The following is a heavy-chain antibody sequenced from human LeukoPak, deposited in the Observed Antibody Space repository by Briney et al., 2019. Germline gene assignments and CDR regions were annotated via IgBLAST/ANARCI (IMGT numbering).Heavy chain of an antibody. V-gene: IGHV4-34*01. CDR2: INHSGST. Sequence: PSETLSLTCAVSGWSFSGYYWSWIRQPPGKGLEWIGEINHSGSTNYNPSLKSRVTISVDTSKNQFSLKLSSVTAADTAVYYCARVRPYYYDSSGPPVDWGQGTLVTVSS. J-gene: IGHJ4*02. CDR3: ARVRPYYYDSSGPPVD. D-gene: IGHD3-22*01. CDR1: GWSFSGYY.